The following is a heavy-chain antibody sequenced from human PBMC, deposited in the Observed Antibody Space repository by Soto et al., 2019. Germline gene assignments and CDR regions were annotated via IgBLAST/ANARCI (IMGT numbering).Heavy chain of an antibody. Sequence: SETLSLTCTVSGGSISDYYWSWIRQPPGKGLEWVGHIYHSGTTNYNPSLKRRVTMSVDTSKKQFSLRLSSVTAADTAVYYCARVVGAIDYWGQGTLVTVSS. V-gene: IGHV4-59*01. CDR1: GGSISDYY. CDR3: ARVVGAIDY. D-gene: IGHD1-26*01. CDR2: IYHSGTT. J-gene: IGHJ4*02.